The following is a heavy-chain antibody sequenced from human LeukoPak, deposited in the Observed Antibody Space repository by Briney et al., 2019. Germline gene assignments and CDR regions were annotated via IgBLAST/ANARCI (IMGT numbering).Heavy chain of an antibody. J-gene: IGHJ4*02. CDR2: MYSSGTT. V-gene: IGHV4-30-4*08. Sequence: SQTLSLTCTVSGGSISSGSYSWSWIRHHPGKGLEWIGYMYSSGTTYYNPSLKSRVTISVDTSKNQFYLKLSSVSATDTAVYYCSRRRHGYNLYYFNYWGQGILVTVSS. CDR1: GGSISSGSYS. D-gene: IGHD5-24*01. CDR3: SRRRHGYNLYYFNY.